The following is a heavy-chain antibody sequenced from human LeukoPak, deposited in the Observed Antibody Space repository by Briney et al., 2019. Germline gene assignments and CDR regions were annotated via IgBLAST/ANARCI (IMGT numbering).Heavy chain of an antibody. J-gene: IGHJ3*02. CDR3: ATIYSYNAFDI. V-gene: IGHV1-69*05. CDR1: GGTFSSYA. CDR2: IIPIFGTA. Sequence: SVKVSCKASGGTFSSYAISWVRQAPGQGLEWMGGIIPIFGTANYAQKFQGRVTMTTHTSTTTAYMELSSLKSDDTAVYYCATIYSYNAFDIWGQGTMVTVSS. D-gene: IGHD3-3*01.